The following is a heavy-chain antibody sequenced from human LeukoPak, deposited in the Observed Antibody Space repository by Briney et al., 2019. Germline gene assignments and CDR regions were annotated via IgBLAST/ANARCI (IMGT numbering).Heavy chain of an antibody. V-gene: IGHV4-59*11. D-gene: IGHD5-18*01. Sequence: PSETLSLTCTVSGGSISSHYWSWVRQPPGKGLEWIGYVLDNVRTKDNPSLNSRFTLSADTSKNQFSLRLTSVTAADTAVYYCATIKRGNIFGFFDFWSQGILVTVSS. CDR3: ATIKRGNIFGFFDF. CDR2: VLDNVRT. CDR1: GGSISSHY. J-gene: IGHJ4*02.